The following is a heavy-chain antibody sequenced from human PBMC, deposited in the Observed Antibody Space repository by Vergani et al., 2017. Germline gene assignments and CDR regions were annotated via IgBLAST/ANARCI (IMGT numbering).Heavy chain of an antibody. V-gene: IGHV1-69*01. CDR3: ARVDSSSSPDCGMDV. Sequence: QVQLVQSGAEVKKPGASVKVSCKASGYTFTGYYMHWVRQAPGQGLEWMGWINPIFGTANYAQKFQGRVTITADESTSTAYMELSSLRSEDTAVYYGARVDSSSSPDCGMDVWGQGTTVTVSS. CDR1: GYTFTGYY. D-gene: IGHD6-6*01. J-gene: IGHJ6*02. CDR2: INPIFGTA.